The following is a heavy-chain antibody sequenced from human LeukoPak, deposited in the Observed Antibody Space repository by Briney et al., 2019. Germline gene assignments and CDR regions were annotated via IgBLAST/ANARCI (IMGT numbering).Heavy chain of an antibody. CDR3: VKGGYDMRYNWFDP. J-gene: IGHJ5*02. V-gene: IGHV3-64D*09. Sequence: GGSLRLSCSASGFIFSSYTMHWVRQAPGTGLEYVSTISSNGGGTNYAESVKGRFTISRDNSKNTLYLQMSSLRPEDTAAYYCVKGGYDMRYNWFDPWGQGTLVTVSS. D-gene: IGHD5-12*01. CDR1: GFIFSSYT. CDR2: ISSNGGGT.